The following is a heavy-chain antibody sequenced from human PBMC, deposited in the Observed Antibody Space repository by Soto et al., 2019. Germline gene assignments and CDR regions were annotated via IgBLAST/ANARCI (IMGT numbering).Heavy chain of an antibody. CDR3: AREVVPAAIDY. CDR1: GFTFSSYG. V-gene: IGHV3-21*01. CDR2: ITSSRSYR. Sequence: LRLSCAASGFTFSSYGMNWVRQAPGKGLEWVSSITSSRSYRYYADSVKGRFTISRDNAKNSLYLQMNSLRAEDTAVYYCAREVVPAAIDYWGQGTLVTVSS. D-gene: IGHD2-2*01. J-gene: IGHJ4*02.